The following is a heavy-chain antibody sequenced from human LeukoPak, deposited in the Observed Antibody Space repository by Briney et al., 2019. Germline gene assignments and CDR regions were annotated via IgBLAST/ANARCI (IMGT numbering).Heavy chain of an antibody. CDR3: ARDLVEGHCSGGSCHSDY. J-gene: IGHJ4*02. D-gene: IGHD2-15*01. CDR1: GYTFTSYG. Sequence: ASVKVSCKASGYTFTSYGISWVRQAPGQGLEWMGWISAYNGNTNYAQKLQGRVTMTTDTSTSTAYMELRSLRSDDTAVYYCARDLVEGHCSGGSCHSDYWGQGTLVTVSS. CDR2: ISAYNGNT. V-gene: IGHV1-18*01.